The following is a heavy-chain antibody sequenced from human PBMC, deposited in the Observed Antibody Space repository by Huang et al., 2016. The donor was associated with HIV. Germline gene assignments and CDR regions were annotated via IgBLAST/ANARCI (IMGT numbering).Heavy chain of an antibody. CDR2: IVVGSGNT. J-gene: IGHJ6*02. CDR3: AAYTSGPAGYYYYYGMDV. V-gene: IGHV1-58*01. CDR1: GFTFTSSA. D-gene: IGHD6-19*01. Sequence: QMQLVQSGPEVKKPGTSVKVSCKASGFTFTSSAVQWVRQARGQRLEWIGWIVVGSGNTTYAQKFQERVTITRDMSTSTAYMELSSLRSEDTAVYYCAAYTSGPAGYYYYYGMDVWGQGTTVTVSS.